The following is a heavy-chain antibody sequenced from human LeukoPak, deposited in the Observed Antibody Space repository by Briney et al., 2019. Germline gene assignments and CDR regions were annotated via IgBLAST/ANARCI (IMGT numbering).Heavy chain of an antibody. D-gene: IGHD2-2*01. CDR1: GYSISSGYY. J-gene: IGHJ5*02. CDR3: AREGYCSSTSCQPHRGLFDP. V-gene: IGHV4-30-4*08. Sequence: SETLSLTCTVSGYSISSGYYWSWIRQPPGKGLEWIGYIYYSGSTYYNPSLKSRVTISVDTSKNQFSLKLSSVTAADTAVYYCAREGYCSSTSCQPHRGLFDPWGQGTLVTVSS. CDR2: IYYSGST.